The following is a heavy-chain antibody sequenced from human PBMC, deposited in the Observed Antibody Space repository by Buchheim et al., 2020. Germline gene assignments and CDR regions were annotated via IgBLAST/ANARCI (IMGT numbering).Heavy chain of an antibody. J-gene: IGHJ6*02. CDR1: GFTFSSYG. D-gene: IGHD2/OR15-2a*01. V-gene: IGHV3-30*18. CDR2: ISYDGSNK. CDR3: AKEIREYPYYYGMDV. Sequence: QVQLVESGGGVVQPGRYLRLSCAASGFTFSSYGMHWVRQAPGKGLEWVAVISYDGSNKYYADSVKGRFTISRDNSKNTLYLQMNSLRAEDTAVYYCAKEIREYPYYYGMDVWGQGTT.